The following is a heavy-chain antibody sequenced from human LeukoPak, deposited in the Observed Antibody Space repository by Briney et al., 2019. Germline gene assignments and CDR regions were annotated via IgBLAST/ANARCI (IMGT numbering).Heavy chain of an antibody. CDR3: ARPRGCGSSRCNNFDY. J-gene: IGHJ4*02. Sequence: GGSLRLSCSVPGFIFRDFSMSWVRQAPGKGLEWVAKMNEYGSEIFYVDSVKGRFTISRDNGKNSLYLQMNRLRAEDTAVYYCARPRGCGSSRCNNFDYWGQGTLVTVSS. CDR2: MNEYGSEI. CDR1: GFIFRDFS. V-gene: IGHV3-7*01. D-gene: IGHD2-2*01.